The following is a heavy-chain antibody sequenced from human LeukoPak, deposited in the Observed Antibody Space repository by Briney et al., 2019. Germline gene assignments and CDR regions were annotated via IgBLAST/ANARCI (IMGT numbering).Heavy chain of an antibody. V-gene: IGHV3-33*01. D-gene: IGHD3-10*01. J-gene: IGHJ4*02. CDR3: VRDSSGDSSGRPSLDY. Sequence: GGSLRLSCAASGFTFSYYGMHWVRQAPGKGLEWVANIWYDGNNKYYADSVKGRFTISRDNSKNTLNLQMNSLRADDTAVYFCVRDSSGDSSGRPSLDYWGQGTLVTVSS. CDR2: IWYDGNNK. CDR1: GFTFSYYG.